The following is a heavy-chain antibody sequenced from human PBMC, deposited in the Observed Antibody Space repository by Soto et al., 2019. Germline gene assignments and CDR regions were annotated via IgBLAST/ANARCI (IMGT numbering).Heavy chain of an antibody. CDR2: ISAYNGST. Sequence: ASVKVSCKASGYTFTSYGISWVRQAPGQGLEWMGWISAYNGSTNYAQKLQGRVTMTTDTSTSTAYMELRSLRSDDTAVYYCARVVAYCSGGSCYSYFDYWGQGTLVTVSS. D-gene: IGHD2-15*01. CDR3: ARVVAYCSGGSCYSYFDY. CDR1: GYTFTSYG. J-gene: IGHJ4*02. V-gene: IGHV1-18*01.